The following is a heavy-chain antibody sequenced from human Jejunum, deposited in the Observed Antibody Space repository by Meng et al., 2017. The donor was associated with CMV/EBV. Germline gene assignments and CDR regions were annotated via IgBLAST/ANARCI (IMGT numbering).Heavy chain of an antibody. J-gene: IGHJ4*02. V-gene: IGHV3-48*03. CDR1: FTVSRYA. Sequence: FTVSRYAMNRVRQGPGKRLEWVSIISASGKTIYYAETEKGRFSITRDSAKNSLYLQMNSLRGDDTAIYYCARDPGEIFGAPNYFDYWGQGTLVTVSS. CDR2: ISASGKTI. CDR3: ARDPGEIFGAPNYFDY. D-gene: IGHD3-3*01.